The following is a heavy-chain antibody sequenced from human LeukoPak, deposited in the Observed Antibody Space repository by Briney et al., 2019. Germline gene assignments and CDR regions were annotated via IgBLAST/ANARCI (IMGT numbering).Heavy chain of an antibody. CDR2: ISAYNGNT. V-gene: IGHV1-18*01. CDR3: ARVRVLSRAFMVRGANFDY. Sequence: ASVKVSCKASVYTFTSYGISWVRQAPGQGLEWMGLISAYNGNTNYAQKLQGRVTMTTDTSTSTAYMELRSLRSDDTGVYYCARVRVLSRAFMVRGANFDYWGQGTLVTVSS. D-gene: IGHD3-10*01. CDR1: VYTFTSYG. J-gene: IGHJ4*02.